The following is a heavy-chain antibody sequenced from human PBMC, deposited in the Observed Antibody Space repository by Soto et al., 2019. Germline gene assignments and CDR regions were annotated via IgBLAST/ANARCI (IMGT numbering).Heavy chain of an antibody. J-gene: IGHJ4*02. CDR2: IIPIFGTA. V-gene: IGHV1-69*13. Sequence: ASVKVSCKASGGTFSSYAISWVRQAPGQGLEWMGGIIPIFGTANYAQKFQGRVTITADESTSTAYMELSSLRSEDTAVYYCARHSSGYYGVDYWGQGTLVTVSS. D-gene: IGHD3-22*01. CDR3: ARHSSGYYGVDY. CDR1: GGTFSSYA.